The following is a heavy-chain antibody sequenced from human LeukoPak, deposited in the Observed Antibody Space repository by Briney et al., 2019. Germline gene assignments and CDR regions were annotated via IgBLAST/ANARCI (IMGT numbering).Heavy chain of an antibody. V-gene: IGHV3-48*02. J-gene: IGHJ4*02. CDR2: ISSTRGTI. D-gene: IGHD2-2*01. Sequence: GGSLRLSCAASGFTFISYSMNWVRQAPGKGLEWVSYISSTRGTIYYADSVKGRFTISRDNAKNSLYLQMNSLRDEDTAVYYCARDRCSSTSCLFDYWGQGTLVTVSS. CDR3: ARDRCSSTSCLFDY. CDR1: GFTFISYS.